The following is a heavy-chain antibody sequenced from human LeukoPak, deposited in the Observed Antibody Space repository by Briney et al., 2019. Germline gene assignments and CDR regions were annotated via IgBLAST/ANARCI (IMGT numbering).Heavy chain of an antibody. J-gene: IGHJ4*02. CDR3: ARGVGNFPN. CDR1: GYTFTGYY. Sequence: ASVRVSCKSSGYTFTGYYIHWVRQAPGQGLEWMGWINTKSGGTNSAQKFQGRVTMTRDTSISTAYMEMSRLRSDDTAVYYCARGVGNFPNWGQGTLVTASS. D-gene: IGHD1-7*01. CDR2: INTKSGGT. V-gene: IGHV1-2*02.